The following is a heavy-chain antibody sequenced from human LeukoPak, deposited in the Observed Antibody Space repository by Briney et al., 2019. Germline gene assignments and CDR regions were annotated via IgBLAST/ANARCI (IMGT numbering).Heavy chain of an antibody. D-gene: IGHD2-2*01. CDR2: IKSKTDGGTT. V-gene: IGHV3-15*01. CDR3: TTAYCSSTSCYEFDY. CDR1: GFTFSNAW. J-gene: IGHJ4*02. Sequence: GGSLRLSCAASGFTFSNAWMSWVRQAPGKGLEWVGRIKSKTDGGTTDYAAPVKGRFTISRDDSKNTLYLQMNSLKTEDTAVYYRTTAYCSSTSCYEFDYWGQGTLVTVSS.